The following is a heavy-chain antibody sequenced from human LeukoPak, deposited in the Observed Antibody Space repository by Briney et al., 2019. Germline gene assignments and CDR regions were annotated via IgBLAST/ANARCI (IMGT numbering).Heavy chain of an antibody. CDR1: GYTFTSYY. J-gene: IGHJ3*02. V-gene: IGHV1-46*01. Sequence: ASVKVSCKASGYTFTSYYMHWVRQAPGQGLEWMGIINPSGGSTSYAQKFQGRVTMTRNTSISTAYMELSSLRSEDTAVYYCARDTGYYDSSGLDDAFDIWGQGTMVTVSS. CDR2: INPSGGST. CDR3: ARDTGYYDSSGLDDAFDI. D-gene: IGHD3-22*01.